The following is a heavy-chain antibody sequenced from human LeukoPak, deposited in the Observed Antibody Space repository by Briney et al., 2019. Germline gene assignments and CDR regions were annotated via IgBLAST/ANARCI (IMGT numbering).Heavy chain of an antibody. J-gene: IGHJ4*02. CDR3: ARGHWYYRY. Sequence: PSETLSLTCAVYGGSFSGYYWSWIRQPPGKGLEWIGEINHSGSTNYNPSLKSRVTISVDTSKNQFSLKLSSVTAADTAVYYCARGHWYYRYWGQGTLVTVSS. V-gene: IGHV4-34*01. CDR1: GGSFSGYY. D-gene: IGHD3-16*01. CDR2: INHSGST.